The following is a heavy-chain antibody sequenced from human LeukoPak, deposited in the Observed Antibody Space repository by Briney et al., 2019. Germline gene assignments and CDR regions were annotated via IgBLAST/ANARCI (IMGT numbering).Heavy chain of an antibody. CDR2: INTNTGNP. V-gene: IGHV7-4-1*02. CDR3: ARDRDSSGYYGDNWFDP. J-gene: IGHJ5*02. D-gene: IGHD3-22*01. CDR1: GGTFSSYA. Sequence: GASVKVSCKASGGTFSSYAISWVRQAPGQGLEWMGWINTNTGNPTYAQGFTGRFVFSLDTSVSTAYLQISSLKAEDTAVYYCARDRDSSGYYGDNWFDPWGQGTLVTVSS.